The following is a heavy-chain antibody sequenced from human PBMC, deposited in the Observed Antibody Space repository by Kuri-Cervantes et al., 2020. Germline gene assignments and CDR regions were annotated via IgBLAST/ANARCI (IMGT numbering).Heavy chain of an antibody. CDR2: INPNSGGT. V-gene: IGHV1-2*02. Sequence: ASVKVSCKASGYTFTNFGISWVRQAPGQGLEWMGWINPNSGGTNYAQKFQGRVTMTRDTSISTAYMELSRLRSDDTAVYYCARDYYDSSGYTDDLFDYWGQGTLVTVSS. CDR1: GYTFTNFG. CDR3: ARDYYDSSGYTDDLFDY. D-gene: IGHD3-22*01. J-gene: IGHJ4*02.